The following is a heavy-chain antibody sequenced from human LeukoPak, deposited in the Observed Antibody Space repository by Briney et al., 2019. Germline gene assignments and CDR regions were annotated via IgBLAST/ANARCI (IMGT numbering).Heavy chain of an antibody. Sequence: GGSLRLSCAASGFTFDDYAMHWVRQAPGKGLEWVSGISWNSGSIGYADSVKGRFTISRDNAKNSLYLQMNSLRAEDMALYYCARSADFGYWGQGTLVTVSS. V-gene: IGHV3-9*03. CDR2: ISWNSGSI. CDR1: GFTFDDYA. CDR3: ARSADFGY. J-gene: IGHJ4*02. D-gene: IGHD2-15*01.